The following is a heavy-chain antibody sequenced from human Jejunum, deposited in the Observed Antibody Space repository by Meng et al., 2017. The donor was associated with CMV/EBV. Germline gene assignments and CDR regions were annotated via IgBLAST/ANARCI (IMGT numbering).Heavy chain of an antibody. Sequence: SGGSISSYYWSWIRQPPGKGLEWIGYIYYSGSTNYHPSLKSRVTISVDTSKNQFSLKLSSVTAADTAVYYCARTLLWFGASYYFDYWGQGTLVTVSS. CDR3: ARTLLWFGASYYFDY. D-gene: IGHD3-10*01. CDR1: GGSISSYY. V-gene: IGHV4-59*01. CDR2: IYYSGST. J-gene: IGHJ4*02.